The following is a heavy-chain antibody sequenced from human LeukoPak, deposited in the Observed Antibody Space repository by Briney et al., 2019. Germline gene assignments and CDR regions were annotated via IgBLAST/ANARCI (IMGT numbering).Heavy chain of an antibody. J-gene: IGHJ4*02. CDR1: GYTFTGYY. V-gene: IGHV1-2*02. D-gene: IGHD3-22*01. CDR3: ARDGSGAFFYYDSSGYYYY. CDR2: INPNSGGT. Sequence: ASVKVSCKASGYTFTGYYMHWVRQAPGQGLEWMGWINPNSGGTNYAQKFQGRVTMTRDTSISTAYMELSRLRSDDTAVYYCARDGSGAFFYYDSSGYYYYWGQGTLVTVSS.